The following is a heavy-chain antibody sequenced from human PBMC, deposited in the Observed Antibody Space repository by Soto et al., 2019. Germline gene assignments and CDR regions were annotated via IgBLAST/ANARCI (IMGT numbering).Heavy chain of an antibody. D-gene: IGHD6-19*01. Sequence: QITLKESGPTLVKPTQTLTLTCTFSGFSLSTSGVAVGWIRQPPGKALEWLALIYWDDDKPYSPSLKARLTITTDSSRTQVVLRMTTMDPVDTATYYCAHGVAGTERGFDPWGQGTLVTVSS. CDR2: IYWDDDK. V-gene: IGHV2-5*02. J-gene: IGHJ5*02. CDR1: GFSLSTSGVA. CDR3: AHGVAGTERGFDP.